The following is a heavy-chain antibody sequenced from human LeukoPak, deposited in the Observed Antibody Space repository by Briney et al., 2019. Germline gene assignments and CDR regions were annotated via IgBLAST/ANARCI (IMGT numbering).Heavy chain of an antibody. V-gene: IGHV3-23*01. D-gene: IGHD2-2*01. J-gene: IGHJ4*02. CDR3: VKGPRALEHSTHRCDY. CDR2: ISGDGGGDGGST. CDR1: GFTFSTHG. Sequence: GGSLSLSCAASGFTFSTHGMSWLRQAPGKGLEWVSGISGDGGGDGGSTYYADSVNGRFTISRDNYKNTLYVQMNSLRGEETAVYYCVKGPRALEHSTHRCDYWGRGTLVTVSS.